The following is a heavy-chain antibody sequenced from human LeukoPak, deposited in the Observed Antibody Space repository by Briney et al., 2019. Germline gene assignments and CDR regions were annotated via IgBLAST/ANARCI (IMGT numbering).Heavy chain of an antibody. CDR2: ISSSSSYI. Sequence: GGSLRLSCAASGFTFGSYSMNWVRQAPGKGLEWVSSISSSSSYIYYADSVKGRFTISRDNAKNSLYLQMNSLRAEDTAVYYCARCLGATRCAFDIWGQGTMVTVSS. CDR1: GFTFGSYS. J-gene: IGHJ3*02. V-gene: IGHV3-21*01. CDR3: ARCLGATRCAFDI. D-gene: IGHD1-26*01.